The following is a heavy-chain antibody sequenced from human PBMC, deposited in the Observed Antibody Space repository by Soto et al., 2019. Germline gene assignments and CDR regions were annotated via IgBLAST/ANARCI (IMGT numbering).Heavy chain of an antibody. Sequence: QVQLVQSGAEVKKPGSSVKVSCKASGGSFSSYPISWVRQAPGQGLEWMGGVSPLLGTANYAQKLQRRVTITADESTSTGYMELSSLRSEDTAVYYCARVHIVLMRNVLSHIGMDVWGQGTTVTVSS. CDR1: GGSFSSYP. D-gene: IGHD2-8*01. CDR3: ARVHIVLMRNVLSHIGMDV. CDR2: VSPLLGTA. J-gene: IGHJ6*02. V-gene: IGHV1-69*01.